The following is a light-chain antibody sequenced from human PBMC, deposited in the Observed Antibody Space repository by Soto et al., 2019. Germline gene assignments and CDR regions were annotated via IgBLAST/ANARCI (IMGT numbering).Light chain of an antibody. Sequence: DIQMTQSPSTLSGSFGDRVTITCGASQTISSWLAWYQQKPGKAPKLLIYKASTLKSGVPSRFSGSGSGTEFTLTISSLKNDDFATYYCQHYNSYSEAFGQGTKVDIK. V-gene: IGKV1-5*03. J-gene: IGKJ1*01. CDR3: QHYNSYSEA. CDR1: QTISSW. CDR2: KAS.